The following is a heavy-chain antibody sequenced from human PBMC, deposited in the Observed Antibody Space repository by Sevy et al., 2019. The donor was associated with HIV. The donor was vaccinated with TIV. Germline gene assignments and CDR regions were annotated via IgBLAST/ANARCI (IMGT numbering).Heavy chain of an antibody. Sequence: EGSLRLSCAVSGFNFNIYSMSWVRQAPGKELEWVSTLTFGCGKINYADSVKGRFIISRDDSKNTLYLQMNSLRAEDTAVYFCAREGCNRPHDYWGQGTLVTVSS. J-gene: IGHJ4*02. CDR3: AREGCNRPHDY. V-gene: IGHV3-23*01. CDR1: GFNFNIYS. D-gene: IGHD6-19*01. CDR2: LTFGCGKI.